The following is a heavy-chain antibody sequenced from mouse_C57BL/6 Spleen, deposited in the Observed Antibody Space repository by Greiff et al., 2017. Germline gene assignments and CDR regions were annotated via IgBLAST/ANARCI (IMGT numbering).Heavy chain of an antibody. V-gene: IGHV5-16*01. J-gene: IGHJ1*03. Sequence: DVQLVESEGGLVQPGSSMKLSCTASGFTFSDYYMAWVRQVPEKGLEWVANINHDGSSTYYLDSLKSRFIISRDNAKNILYLQMSSLNSEDTATYSCAMDPYYGSDSWYFDVWGTGTTVTVSS. CDR1: GFTFSDYY. D-gene: IGHD2-2*01. CDR2: INHDGSST. CDR3: AMDPYYGSDSWYFDV.